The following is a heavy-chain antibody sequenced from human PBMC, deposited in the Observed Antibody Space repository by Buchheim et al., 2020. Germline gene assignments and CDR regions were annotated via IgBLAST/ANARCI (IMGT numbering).Heavy chain of an antibody. V-gene: IGHV1-46*01. CDR1: GYTFTSYY. CDR3: ARMSAATDYYYGMDV. Sequence: QVQLVQSGAEVKKPGPSVKVSCKASGYTFTSYYMHWVRQAPGQGLEWMGMINPSGGSTTYAQKLQGRVIMTRDTSTSTVYMELSSLRSEDTAVYYCARMSAATDYYYGMDVWGQGTT. CDR2: INPSGGST. J-gene: IGHJ6*02. D-gene: IGHD2-15*01.